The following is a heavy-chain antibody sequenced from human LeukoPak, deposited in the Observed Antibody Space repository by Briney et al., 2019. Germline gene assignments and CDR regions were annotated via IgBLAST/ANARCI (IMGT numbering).Heavy chain of an antibody. J-gene: IGHJ4*02. CDR1: GGSISSYY. CDR2: IYYSGST. D-gene: IGHD2-15*01. Sequence: PSETLSLTSTVSGGSISSYYWSWIRQPPGKGLEWIGYIYYSGSTNYNPSLKSRVTISVDTSKNQFSLKLSSVTAADTAVYYCARLGAPGGGSYYFDYWGQGTLVTVSS. CDR3: ARLGAPGGGSYYFDY. V-gene: IGHV4-59*01.